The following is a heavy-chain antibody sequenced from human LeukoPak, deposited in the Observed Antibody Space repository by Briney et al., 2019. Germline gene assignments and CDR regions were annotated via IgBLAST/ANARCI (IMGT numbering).Heavy chain of an antibody. D-gene: IGHD2-15*01. J-gene: IGHJ4*02. Sequence: SETLSLTCTVSGASISSNYWSWLRQSPGKELEWIAYINNNGRINYNPSLKSRVTISVDTSKNQFSLKLSSVTAADTAVYHCARHVAPDMDYFDYWGQGTLVTVSS. CDR1: GASISSNY. CDR3: ARHVAPDMDYFDY. V-gene: IGHV4-59*08. CDR2: INNNGRI.